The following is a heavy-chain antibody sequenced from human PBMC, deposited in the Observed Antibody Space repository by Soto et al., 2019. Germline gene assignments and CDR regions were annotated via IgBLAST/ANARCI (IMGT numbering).Heavy chain of an antibody. CDR1: GFTFSSYG. D-gene: IGHD6-13*01. V-gene: IGHV3-30*18. CDR3: AKDRRGYSSSWFNYYYYYGMDV. J-gene: IGHJ6*02. Sequence: QAGGSLRLSCAASGFTFSSYGMHWVRQAPGKGLEWVAVISYDGSNKYYADSVKGRFTISRDNSKNTLYLQMNSLRAEDTAVYYCAKDRRGYSSSWFNYYYYYGMDVWGQGTTVTVSS. CDR2: ISYDGSNK.